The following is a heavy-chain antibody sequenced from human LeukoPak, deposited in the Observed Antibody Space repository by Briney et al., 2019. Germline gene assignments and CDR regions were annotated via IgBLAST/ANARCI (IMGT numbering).Heavy chain of an antibody. J-gene: IGHJ6*02. V-gene: IGHV1-46*01. D-gene: IGHD2-21*02. CDR2: INPSGGST. CDR1: GYTFTIYY. Sequence: GASLTVSSTASGYTFTIYYMDWVRQAPGQGLEWRGLINPSGGSTSYTQNFHGRVTITRDTSTSTVYMELSSRRSEDTAVYYCARIPTARYNFGMDVWGQGTTVTVSS. CDR3: ARIPTARYNFGMDV.